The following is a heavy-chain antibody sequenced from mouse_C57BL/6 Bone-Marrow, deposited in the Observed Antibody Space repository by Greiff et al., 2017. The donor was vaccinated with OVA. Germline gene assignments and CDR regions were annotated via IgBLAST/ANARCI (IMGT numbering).Heavy chain of an antibody. CDR2: IRSKSNNYTT. V-gene: IGHV10-1*01. J-gene: IGHJ4*01. Sequence: EVQGVESGGGLVQPKGSLKLSCAASGFSFNTYAMNWVRQAPGKGLEWVARIRSKSNNYTTYYADSVKDRFTISRDDSESMLYLQMNNLKTEDTAMYYCVRHAITTVVDYAMDYWGQGTSVTVSS. CDR1: GFSFNTYA. D-gene: IGHD1-1*01. CDR3: VRHAITTVVDYAMDY.